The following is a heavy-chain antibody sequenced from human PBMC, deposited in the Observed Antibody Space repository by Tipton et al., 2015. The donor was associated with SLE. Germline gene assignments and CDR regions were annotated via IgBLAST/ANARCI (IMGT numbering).Heavy chain of an antibody. Sequence: TLSLTCTVSGGSISSSSYYWGWIRQPPGKGLEWIGSIYYSGITYYNPSLKSRVTISVDTSKNQFSLKLSSVTAADTAVYYCASGCGGDCYLSCDYWGQGTLVTVSS. D-gene: IGHD2-21*02. CDR2: IYYSGIT. CDR1: GGSISSSSYY. V-gene: IGHV4-39*07. CDR3: ASGCGGDCYLSCDY. J-gene: IGHJ4*02.